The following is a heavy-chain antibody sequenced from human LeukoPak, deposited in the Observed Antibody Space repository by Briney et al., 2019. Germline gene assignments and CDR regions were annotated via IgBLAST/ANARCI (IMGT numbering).Heavy chain of an antibody. V-gene: IGHV3-7*01. D-gene: IGHD3-16*01. CDR3: AREKLLLGYYGMDV. CDR2: IKQDGSEK. Sequence: GGSLRLFRAASGFTFSSYWMSWVRQAPGKGLEWVANIKQDGSEKYYVDSVKGRFTISRDNAKNSLYLQMNSLRAEDTAVYYCAREKLLLGYYGMDVWGQGTTVTVSS. J-gene: IGHJ6*02. CDR1: GFTFSSYW.